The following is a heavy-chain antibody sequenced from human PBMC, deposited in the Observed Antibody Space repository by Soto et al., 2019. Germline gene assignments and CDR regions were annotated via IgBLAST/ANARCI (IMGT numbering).Heavy chain of an antibody. Sequence: GASVKVSCKASGYTFTSYYMHWVRQAPGQGLEWMGWVSPYNGNRYYAQKFHGRLTLTTDTSTNTAFMELRSLSPGDTAIYYCARRYGDPSSAAGFDYWGQGTLVTVSS. CDR3: ARRYGDPSSAAGFDY. CDR1: GYTFTSYY. J-gene: IGHJ4*02. V-gene: IGHV1-18*04. CDR2: VSPYNGNR. D-gene: IGHD2-21*02.